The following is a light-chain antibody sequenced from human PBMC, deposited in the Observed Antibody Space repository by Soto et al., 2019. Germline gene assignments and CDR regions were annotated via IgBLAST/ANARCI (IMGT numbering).Light chain of an antibody. Sequence: EVVLTQSPATLSLSPGERATLSCRASQSVSSNLAWYRQKPGQAPRLLIYDTSNRATGIPARFSGSGSGTDFTLTISSLEPEDFAVYYCQQRGAWPQTFGQGTKVEIK. CDR3: QQRGAWPQT. CDR1: QSVSSN. J-gene: IGKJ1*01. CDR2: DTS. V-gene: IGKV3-11*01.